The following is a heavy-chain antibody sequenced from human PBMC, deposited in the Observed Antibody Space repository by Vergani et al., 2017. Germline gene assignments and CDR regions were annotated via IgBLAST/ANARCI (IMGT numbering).Heavy chain of an antibody. CDR2: ISAYNGNT. CDR3: ARDARLNDYSNWFDP. Sequence: QVQLVQSGAEVKKPGASVKVSCKASGYTFTSYGISWVRQAPGQGLEWMGWISAYNGNTNYAQKLQGRVTMTTDTSASTAYMELRSLRSEDTAVYYCARDARLNDYSNWFDPWGQGTLVTVSS. V-gene: IGHV1-18*01. CDR1: GYTFTSYG. J-gene: IGHJ5*02. D-gene: IGHD4-11*01.